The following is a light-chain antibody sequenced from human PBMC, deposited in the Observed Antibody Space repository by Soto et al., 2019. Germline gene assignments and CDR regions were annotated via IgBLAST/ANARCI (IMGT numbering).Light chain of an antibody. CDR3: AAWDDSLNGVV. Sequence: QAVVTQPPSASGTPGQRVTISCSGSSSNIGSNTVNWYQQLPGTAPKLLIYSNNQRPSGVPDRFSGSESGTSASLAICGLQSEDEADYYCAAWDDSLNGVVLGGGTKLTVL. CDR2: SNN. J-gene: IGLJ2*01. CDR1: SSNIGSNT. V-gene: IGLV1-44*01.